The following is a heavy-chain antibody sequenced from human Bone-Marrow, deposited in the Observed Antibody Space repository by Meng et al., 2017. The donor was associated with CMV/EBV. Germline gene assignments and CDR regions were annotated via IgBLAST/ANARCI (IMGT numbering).Heavy chain of an antibody. J-gene: IGHJ5*02. Sequence: GGSLRLSCEASGFTFANFGMIWVRQAPGTGLEWVSTISKTGDGTHYGDSVKGRFTISRDNSKSTLYLQMNSLTTDDTAVYYCAKDPSTGWGDWFDPCGQGIPVTVSS. CDR1: GFTFANFG. D-gene: IGHD3-16*01. V-gene: IGHV3-23*01. CDR2: ISKTGDGT. CDR3: AKDPSTGWGDWFDP.